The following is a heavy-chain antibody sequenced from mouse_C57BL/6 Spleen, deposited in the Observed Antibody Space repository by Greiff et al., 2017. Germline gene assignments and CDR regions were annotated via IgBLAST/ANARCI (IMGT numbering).Heavy chain of an antibody. D-gene: IGHD1-1*02. CDR1: GFSLTSYG. Sequence: VNLVESGPGLVAPSQSLSITCTVSGFSLTSYGVSWVRQPPGKGLEWLGVIWGDGSTNYHSALISRLSISKDNSKRQVFLKLNSRQTDDTATYYCAKEGSIIYGPWLAYWGQGTLVTVSA. J-gene: IGHJ3*01. CDR2: IWGDGST. V-gene: IGHV2-3*01. CDR3: AKEGSIIYGPWLAY.